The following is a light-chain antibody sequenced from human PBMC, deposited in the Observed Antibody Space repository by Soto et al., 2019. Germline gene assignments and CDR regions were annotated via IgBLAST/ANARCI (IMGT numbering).Light chain of an antibody. J-gene: IGKJ1*01. Sequence: EIVMTQSPATLSVSPGERATLSCRASQSVGSNLAWYQLKPGQAPRLLIYGASTRATGIPARFSGSGSGTDFTLTISSLQSEDFAIYFCQQYNNSPPDRTFGQGTKVEIK. CDR1: QSVGSN. V-gene: IGKV3-15*01. CDR2: GAS. CDR3: QQYNNSPPDRT.